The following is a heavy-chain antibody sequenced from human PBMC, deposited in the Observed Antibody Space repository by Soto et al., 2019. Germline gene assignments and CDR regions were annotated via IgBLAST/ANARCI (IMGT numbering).Heavy chain of an antibody. J-gene: IGHJ3*02. CDR2: IYYSGST. CDR1: GGSISSYC. D-gene: IGHD3-22*01. V-gene: IGHV4-59*01. CDR3: ARDGGYYYDSSGYTAFDI. Sequence: XETLSLTCTVAGGSISSYCWSWIRQPPGKGLEWIGYIYYSGSTNYNPSLKSRVTISVDTSKNQFSLKLSSVTAADTAVYYCARDGGYYYDSSGYTAFDIWGHGTMVTVSS.